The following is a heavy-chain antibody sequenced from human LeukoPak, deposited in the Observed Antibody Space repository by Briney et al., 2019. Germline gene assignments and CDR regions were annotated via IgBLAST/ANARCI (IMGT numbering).Heavy chain of an antibody. V-gene: IGHV4-34*01. D-gene: IGHD4-17*01. CDR2: VNYRGSP. Sequence: KASETLSLTCAVQGEPFSAYFWTWIRQSPGKRLEWIGEVNYRGSPKYNPSLTSRVTISVDTSRNQFSLRLTSLTAADTAVYYCARHYSNPDYVRVSDYWGPGTLVTVSS. CDR3: ARHYSNPDYVRVSDY. J-gene: IGHJ4*02. CDR1: GEPFSAYF.